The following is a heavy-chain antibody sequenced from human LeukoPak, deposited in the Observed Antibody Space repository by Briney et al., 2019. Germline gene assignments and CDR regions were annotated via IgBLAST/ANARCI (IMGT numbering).Heavy chain of an antibody. CDR2: VDHTGST. D-gene: IGHD4-17*01. J-gene: IGHJ2*01. Sequence: SETLSLTCTVSDDSITMYYWTWIRQPPGKGLEWIGYVDHTGSTKFNPSLNGRVSISRDTSNNFFSLRLRSVTAADTAVYFCARGVHGDYRWYFDLWGRGTLVTVSS. V-gene: IGHV4-59*01. CDR1: DDSITMYY. CDR3: ARGVHGDYRWYFDL.